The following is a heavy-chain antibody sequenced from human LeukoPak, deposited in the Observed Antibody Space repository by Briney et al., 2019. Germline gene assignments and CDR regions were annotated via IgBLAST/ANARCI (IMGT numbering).Heavy chain of an antibody. Sequence: SETLSLTCTVSGGSISSSSYYWGWIRQPPGKGLEWIGSIYYSGSTYYNPSLKSRVTISVDTSKNQFSLKLSSVTAADTAVSYCARRLSGSYSDYWGQGILVTVSS. CDR1: GGSISSSSYY. J-gene: IGHJ4*02. CDR2: IYYSGST. V-gene: IGHV4-39*01. D-gene: IGHD1-26*01. CDR3: ARRLSGSYSDY.